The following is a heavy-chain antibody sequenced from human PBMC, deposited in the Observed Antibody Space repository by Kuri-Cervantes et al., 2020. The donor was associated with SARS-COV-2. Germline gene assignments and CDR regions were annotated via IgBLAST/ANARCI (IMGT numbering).Heavy chain of an antibody. J-gene: IGHJ1*01. Sequence: LRLSCEVSGGSISSGGYSWAWIRQPPGKGLEWIGYIYQSGGTYYNPSLKSRVILSVDRSKNQFSLKLESVTAADTAVYYCGRGGDYDYSSGYSQYVQHWGQGTQVTVSS. CDR3: GRGGDYDYSSGYSQYVQH. D-gene: IGHD3-3*01. CDR1: GGSISSGGYS. CDR2: IYQSGGT. V-gene: IGHV4-30-2*01.